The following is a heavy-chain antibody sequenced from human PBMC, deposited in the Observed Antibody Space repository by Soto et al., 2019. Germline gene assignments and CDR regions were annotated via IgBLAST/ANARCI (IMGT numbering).Heavy chain of an antibody. V-gene: IGHV3-43D*04. CDR3: AKDSGTTKHYSYYYYYGMDV. D-gene: IGHD1-7*01. J-gene: IGHJ6*02. Sequence: GGSLRLSCAASGFTFDDYAMHWVRQAPGKGLEWVSLISWDGGSTYYADSVKGRFTISRDNSKNSLYLQMNSLRAEDTALYYCAKDSGTTKHYSYYYYYGMDVWGQGTTVTVSS. CDR1: GFTFDDYA. CDR2: ISWDGGST.